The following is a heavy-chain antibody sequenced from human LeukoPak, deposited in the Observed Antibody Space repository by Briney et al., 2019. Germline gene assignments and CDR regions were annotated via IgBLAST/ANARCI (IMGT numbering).Heavy chain of an antibody. V-gene: IGHV5-51*01. J-gene: IGHJ6*02. CDR3: ARNWNGPLREPYYYYGMDV. D-gene: IGHD1-1*01. CDR1: GYSFTSYW. Sequence: GESLKISCKGSGYSFTSYWIGWVRQMPGKGLEWMGIIYPGDSETRYSPSFQGQVTISADKSISTAYLQWSSLKASDTAMYYCARNWNGPLREPYYYYGMDVWGQGTTVTVSS. CDR2: IYPGDSET.